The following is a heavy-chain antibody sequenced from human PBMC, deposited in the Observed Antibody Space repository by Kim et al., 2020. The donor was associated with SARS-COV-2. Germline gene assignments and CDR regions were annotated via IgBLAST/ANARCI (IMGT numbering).Heavy chain of an antibody. V-gene: IGHV4-39*07. CDR3: ARDSGSPTTVTDPYFDY. D-gene: IGHD4-17*01. J-gene: IGHJ4*02. CDR2: VHHSGST. CDR1: GGSISSRSFY. Sequence: SETLSLTCSVSGGSISSRSFYWGWIRQPPGKGLEWIGSVHHSGSTHYNPSLKSRVTISVDTSKNQFSLKLTSVTAADTAVYYCARDSGSPTTVTDPYFDYWGQGTLVTVSS.